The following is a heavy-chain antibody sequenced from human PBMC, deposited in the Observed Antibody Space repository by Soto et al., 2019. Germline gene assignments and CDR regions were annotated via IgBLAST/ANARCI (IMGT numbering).Heavy chain of an antibody. V-gene: IGHV6-1*01. D-gene: IGHD6-19*01. CDR3: ARGSPTPRSGWSFFDY. Sequence: PLQTFSLTCAISGESFCINIGARNWIRQSPSRGLEWLGRTYYRSRWYNDYAVSVKSRITINPDTSKNQFSLQLNSVTPEDTAVYYCARGSPTPRSGWSFFDYWGQGTLVTVSS. CDR2: TYYRSRWYN. J-gene: IGHJ4*02. CDR1: GESFCINIGA.